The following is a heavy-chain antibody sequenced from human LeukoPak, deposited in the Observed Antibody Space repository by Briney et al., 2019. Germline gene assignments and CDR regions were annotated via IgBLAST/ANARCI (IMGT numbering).Heavy chain of an antibody. D-gene: IGHD1-14*01. CDR3: AGGPRPRRFDY. V-gene: IGHV4-34*01. CDR1: GGSFSGYY. Sequence: SETLSLTCAVYGGSFSGYYWSWIRQPPGKGLEWIGEINHSGSTNYNPSLKSRVTISVDTSKNQFSLKLSSVTAADTAVYYCAGGPRPRRFDYWGQGTLVTVSS. J-gene: IGHJ4*02. CDR2: INHSGST.